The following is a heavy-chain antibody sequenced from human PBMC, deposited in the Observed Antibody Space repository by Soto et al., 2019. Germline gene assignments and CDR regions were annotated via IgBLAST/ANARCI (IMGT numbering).Heavy chain of an antibody. V-gene: IGHV1-69*01. CDR1: GGTLRTYA. J-gene: IGHJ5*02. CDR3: ARPDEA. Sequence: QLRLVHPGAEMKKPGSWVKVSCKASGGTLRTYAFSWVRQALGQGLEWMGGIISIFGTANYAQKFQGRVTITADESTSTAYMELSSLRSEDTAMYYCARPDEAWGQGTLVTVS. CDR2: IISIFGTA.